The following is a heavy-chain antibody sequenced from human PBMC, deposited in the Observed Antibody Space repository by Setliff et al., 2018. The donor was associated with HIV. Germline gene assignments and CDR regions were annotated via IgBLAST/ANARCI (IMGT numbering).Heavy chain of an antibody. D-gene: IGHD3-10*01. Sequence: PGGSLRLSCAASGFTFSSYSMNWVRQAPGKGLEWVSYISSSSSSYTNYADSVKGRFTISRDNSKNTVYLQMNSLRPEDTAVYYCAKFTGSLDSWGQGTVVTAPQ. J-gene: IGHJ5*01. CDR1: GFTFSSYS. CDR2: ISSSSSSYT. V-gene: IGHV3-48*01. CDR3: AKFTGSLDS.